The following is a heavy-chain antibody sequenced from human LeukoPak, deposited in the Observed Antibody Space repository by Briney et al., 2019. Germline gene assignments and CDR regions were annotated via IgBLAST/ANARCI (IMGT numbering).Heavy chain of an antibody. V-gene: IGHV1-18*01. J-gene: IGHJ6*02. CDR1: GYTFTSYG. D-gene: IGHD6-13*01. Sequence: ASVKVSCKASGYTFTSYGISWVRQAPGQGLEWMGWISAYNGNTNYAQKLQGRVTMTTDTSTSTAYMELRSLRSEDTAVYYCARDWVAAAGPYYYYYGMDVWGQGTTVTVSS. CDR3: ARDWVAAAGPYYYYYGMDV. CDR2: ISAYNGNT.